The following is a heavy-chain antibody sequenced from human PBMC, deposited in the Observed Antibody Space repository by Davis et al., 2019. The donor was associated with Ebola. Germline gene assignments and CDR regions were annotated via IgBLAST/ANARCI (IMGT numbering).Heavy chain of an antibody. CDR3: AKNRAVAGRGYFDY. CDR2: INSGGSLT. V-gene: IGHV3-74*01. J-gene: IGHJ4*02. CDR1: GFTVSTYW. Sequence: HTGGSLRLSCAASGFTVSTYWMHWVRQAPGEGLVWVSRINSGGSLTSYADSVKGRFTISRDNSKNTLYLQMNSLRAEDTAVYYCAKNRAVAGRGYFDYWGQGTLVTVSS. D-gene: IGHD6-19*01.